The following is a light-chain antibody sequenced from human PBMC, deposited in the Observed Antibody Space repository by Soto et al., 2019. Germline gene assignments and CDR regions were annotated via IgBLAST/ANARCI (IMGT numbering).Light chain of an antibody. Sequence: QSALSQPGSVCWSPGHSITFSCTGTSSDIGAYNYVSWYQHHPAKAPKLMIYEVSNRPSGISNRFSGSKSGNTASLTISGLQAEEEADYYCLSFTRSDNYIFGTGTKVTVL. CDR2: EVS. V-gene: IGLV2-14*01. CDR1: SSDIGAYNY. CDR3: LSFTRSDNYI. J-gene: IGLJ1*01.